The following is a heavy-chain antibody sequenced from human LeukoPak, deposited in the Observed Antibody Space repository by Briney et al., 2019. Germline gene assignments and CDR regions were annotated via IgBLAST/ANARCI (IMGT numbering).Heavy chain of an antibody. Sequence: PGGSLRLSCAASGFTFSNYAMSWVRQAPGKGLEWVSAISGSGGDTYYADSVKGRFTISRDNAKNSLYLQMNSLRAEDTAVYYCARDQSPGVEFRYYDSSGYYPDAFDIWGQGTMVTVSS. CDR3: ARDQSPGVEFRYYDSSGYYPDAFDI. J-gene: IGHJ3*02. V-gene: IGHV3-23*01. CDR1: GFTFSNYA. D-gene: IGHD3-22*01. CDR2: ISGSGGDT.